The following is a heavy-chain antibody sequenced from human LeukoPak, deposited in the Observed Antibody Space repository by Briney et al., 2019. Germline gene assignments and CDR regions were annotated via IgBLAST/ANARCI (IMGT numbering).Heavy chain of an antibody. CDR2: IIPIFGTA. CDR1: GYTFTSYA. Sequence: SVKVSCKASGYTFTSYAISWVRQAPGQGLEWMGGIIPIFGTANYAQKFQGRVTITADESTSTAYMELSSLRSEDTAVYYCARERGYCSSTSCYAVEDYWGQGTLVTVSS. J-gene: IGHJ4*02. D-gene: IGHD2-2*01. V-gene: IGHV1-69*13. CDR3: ARERGYCSSTSCYAVEDY.